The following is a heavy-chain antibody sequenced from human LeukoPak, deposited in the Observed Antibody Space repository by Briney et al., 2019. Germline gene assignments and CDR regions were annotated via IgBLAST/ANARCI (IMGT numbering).Heavy chain of an antibody. J-gene: IGHJ4*02. CDR1: GGTFSSYV. CDR2: IIPMYGTA. CDR3: ASSPPDGDQYDY. Sequence: GASVKVSCKASGGTFSSYVICWVRQAPGQWLEWMGGIIPMYGTANYAQRFQGRVTIAADEFTTTAYMELSSLRSEDTAVYYCASSPPDGDQYDYWGRGTLVTVSS. V-gene: IGHV1-69*13. D-gene: IGHD1-14*01.